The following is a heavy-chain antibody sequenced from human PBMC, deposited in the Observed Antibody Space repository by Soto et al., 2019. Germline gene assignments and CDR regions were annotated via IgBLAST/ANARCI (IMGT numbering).Heavy chain of an antibody. Sequence: ASVKVSCKASGYTFTSYAIHWVRQAPGQRLEWMGWINAGNGNTKYSQKFQGRVTITRDTSASTAYMELSSLRSEDTAVYYCARGALATVTYYYYYGMDVWGQGTTVTVSS. CDR3: ARGALATVTYYYYYGMDV. CDR1: GYTFTSYA. D-gene: IGHD4-17*01. J-gene: IGHJ6*02. V-gene: IGHV1-3*01. CDR2: INAGNGNT.